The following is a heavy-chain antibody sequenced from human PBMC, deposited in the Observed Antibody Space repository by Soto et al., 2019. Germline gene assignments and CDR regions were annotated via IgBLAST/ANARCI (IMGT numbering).Heavy chain of an antibody. CDR3: ARMYYDFWSGYYPTPSYFDY. V-gene: IGHV4-59*01. CDR1: GGSISSYY. J-gene: IGHJ4*02. Sequence: SETLSLTCTVSGGSISSYYWSWIRQPPGKGLEWIGYIYYSGSTNYNPSLKSRVTISVDTSKNQFSLKLSSVTAADTAVYYCARMYYDFWSGYYPTPSYFDYWGQGTLVT. CDR2: IYYSGST. D-gene: IGHD3-3*01.